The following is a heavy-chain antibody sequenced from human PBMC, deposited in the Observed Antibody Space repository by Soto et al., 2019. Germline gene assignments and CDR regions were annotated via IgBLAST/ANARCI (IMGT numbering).Heavy chain of an antibody. J-gene: IGHJ3*02. V-gene: IGHV3-23*01. CDR3: AKDLPYGDYEETYDAFDI. D-gene: IGHD4-17*01. CDR1: GFTFSSYA. Sequence: EVQLLESGGGLVQPGGSLRLSCAASGFTFSSYAMSWVRQAPGKGLEWVSAISGSGGSTYYADSVKGRFTISRDNSKNTLYLQMNSLRAEDTAVYYCAKDLPYGDYEETYDAFDIWGQGTMVTVSS. CDR2: ISGSGGST.